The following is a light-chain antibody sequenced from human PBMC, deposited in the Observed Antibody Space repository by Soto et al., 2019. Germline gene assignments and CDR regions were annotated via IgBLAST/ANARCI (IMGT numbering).Light chain of an antibody. J-gene: IGLJ1*01. CDR2: EVS. V-gene: IGLV2-8*01. Sequence: LTQPPSASGSPGQSVTISCTGTSSDVGAYNYVSWYQQLPGKAPKLIIYEVSKRPSGVPDRFSGSKSGNAASLTVSGLQAEDEADYYCTSYAGTYSFFYVFGTGTRSPS. CDR1: SSDVGAYNY. CDR3: TSYAGTYSFFYV.